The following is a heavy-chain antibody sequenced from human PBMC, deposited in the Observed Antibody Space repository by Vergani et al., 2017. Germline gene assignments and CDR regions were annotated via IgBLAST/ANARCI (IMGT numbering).Heavy chain of an antibody. D-gene: IGHD2-2*01. J-gene: IGHJ6*03. CDR1: GGSISSYY. Sequence: QVQLQESGPGLVKPSETLSLTCTVSGGSISSYYWSWIRQPPGKGLEWIGYIYCSGSTNYNPSLKSRVTISVDTSKYQFSLKLSSVTAADTAVYYCARVVVVPAAIHYYYYYYMDVWGKGTTVTVSS. CDR2: IYCSGST. CDR3: ARVVVVPAAIHYYYYYYMDV. V-gene: IGHV4-59*01.